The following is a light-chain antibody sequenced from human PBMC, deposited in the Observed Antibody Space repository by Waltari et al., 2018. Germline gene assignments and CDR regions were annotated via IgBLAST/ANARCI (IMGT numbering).Light chain of an antibody. CDR3: MQALQTPLT. CDR1: HSLLQSNGYNY. CDR2: LRS. V-gene: IGKV2-28*01. J-gene: IGKJ4*01. Sequence: DIVLTQSPLTLAVTPGEPASISCRSSHSLLQSNGYNYSDWYLQKPGQSPRLLIYLRSNRAAGVPDRFSGSGSGTDFTLKISRVEAEDVGVYYCMQALQTPLTFGGGTKVEIK.